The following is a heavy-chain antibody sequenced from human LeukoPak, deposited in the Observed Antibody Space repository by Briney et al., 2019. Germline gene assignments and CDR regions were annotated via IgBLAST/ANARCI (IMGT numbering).Heavy chain of an antibody. CDR3: AKGVAVVPAASYYFDY. Sequence: GGSLRLSCSVSGFTFSSHAMHWVRQAPGKGLECVAYTSYDGSFQYHADSVKGRFTISRDNSKDILYLQMNSLRAEDTAVYYCAKGVAVVPAASYYFDYWGQGTLVTVSS. CDR2: TSYDGSFQ. V-gene: IGHV3-30-3*01. D-gene: IGHD2-2*01. CDR1: GFTFSSHA. J-gene: IGHJ4*02.